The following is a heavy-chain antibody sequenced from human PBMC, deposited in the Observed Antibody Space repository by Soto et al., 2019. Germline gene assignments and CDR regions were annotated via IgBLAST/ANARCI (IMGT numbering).Heavy chain of an antibody. CDR1: GFTFSSYA. Sequence: EVQLLEPGGGLVQPGGSLRLSCAASGFTFSSYAMSWVRQAPGKGLEWVSAISGSGGSTYYADSVKGRFTISRDNSKNTLYLQMNSLRAEDTAIYYCAKAVRYFAWYFDFWGQGTLVTVSS. V-gene: IGHV3-23*01. D-gene: IGHD3-9*01. J-gene: IGHJ4*02. CDR3: AKAVRYFAWYFDF. CDR2: ISGSGGST.